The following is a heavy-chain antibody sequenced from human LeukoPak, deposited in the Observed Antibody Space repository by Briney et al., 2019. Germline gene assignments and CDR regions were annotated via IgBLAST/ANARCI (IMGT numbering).Heavy chain of an antibody. CDR1: GFTFSDYY. J-gene: IGHJ4*02. V-gene: IGHV3-30*18. CDR2: ISYDGSNK. Sequence: GGSLRLSCAASGFTFSDYYMSWVRQAPGKGLEWVAVISYDGSNKYYADSVKGRFTISRDNSKNTLYLQMNSLRAEDTAVYYCAKDRQDYYDSSGYYLSPLDYWGQGTLVTVSS. D-gene: IGHD3-22*01. CDR3: AKDRQDYYDSSGYYLSPLDY.